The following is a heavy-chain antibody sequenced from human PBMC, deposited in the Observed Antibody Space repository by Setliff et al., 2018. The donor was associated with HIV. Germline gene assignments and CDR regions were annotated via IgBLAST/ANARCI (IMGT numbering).Heavy chain of an antibody. CDR1: GGTFSSYA. V-gene: IGHV1-69*13. CDR2: IIPIFGTA. D-gene: IGHD3-10*01. CDR3: ATKVMVRGVMLYYYYGMDV. J-gene: IGHJ6*02. Sequence: ASVKVSCKASGGTFSSYAISWVRQAPGQGLEWMGGIIPIFGTANYAQKFQGRVTITADESTSTAYMELSSLRSEDTAVYYCATKVMVRGVMLYYYYGMDVWGQGTTVTVSS.